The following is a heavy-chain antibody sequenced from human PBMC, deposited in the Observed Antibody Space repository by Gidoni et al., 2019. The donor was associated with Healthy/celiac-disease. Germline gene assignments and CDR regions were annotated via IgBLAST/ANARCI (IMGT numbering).Heavy chain of an antibody. D-gene: IGHD1-26*01. V-gene: IGHV3-43*02. J-gene: IGHJ4*02. Sequence: EVQLVESGGGVVQPGWSLRLSCAASVFPFDDYAMHWVRQAPGKGLEWVSLISGDGGITYYADSVKGRFTISRDNSKNSRYLQMNSLRTEDNALYYCAKDIAQWELNRYYFDYWGQGTLVTVSS. CDR1: VFPFDDYA. CDR3: AKDIAQWELNRYYFDY. CDR2: ISGDGGIT.